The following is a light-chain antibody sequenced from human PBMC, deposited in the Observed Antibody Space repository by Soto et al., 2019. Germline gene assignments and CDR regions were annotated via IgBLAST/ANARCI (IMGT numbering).Light chain of an antibody. CDR2: EVN. Sequence: QSVLTQPASVSGSPGQSITISCTGTSSDVGGYNYVSWYQQHPGKAPKLMLSEVNNRPSGVSNRFSGSKSGNTASLTISGLQAEDEADYYCSSYTSSSTHVFGTGTKVTVL. V-gene: IGLV2-14*01. CDR3: SSYTSSSTHV. J-gene: IGLJ1*01. CDR1: SSDVGGYNY.